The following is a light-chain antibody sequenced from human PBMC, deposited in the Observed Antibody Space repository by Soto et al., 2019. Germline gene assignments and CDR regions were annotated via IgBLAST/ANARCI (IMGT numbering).Light chain of an antibody. CDR1: QSVSSSY. V-gene: IGKV3-20*01. J-gene: IGKJ1*01. CDR2: DAS. CDR3: QQYNSWPQT. Sequence: IVLTQSPGTLSLSPGERATLSCRAIQSVSSSYLAWYQQKPGQAPRLLIFDASSRATGIPDRFSGSGSGTDFTLSISRLEPEDFAVYYCQQYNSWPQTLGQGTEVDI.